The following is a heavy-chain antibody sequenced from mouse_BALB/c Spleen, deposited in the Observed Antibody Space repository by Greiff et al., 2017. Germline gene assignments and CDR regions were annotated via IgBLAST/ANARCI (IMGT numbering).Heavy chain of an antibody. Sequence: DVHLVESGGGLVQPGGSLKLSCAASGFTFSSYTMSWVRQTPEKRLEWVAYISNGGGSTYYPDTVKGRFTISRDNAKNTLYLQMSSLKSEDTAMYYCAVGDAMDYWGQGTSVTVSS. CDR2: ISNGGGST. CDR1: GFTFSSYT. D-gene: IGHD1-1*02. CDR3: AVGDAMDY. J-gene: IGHJ4*01. V-gene: IGHV5-12-2*01.